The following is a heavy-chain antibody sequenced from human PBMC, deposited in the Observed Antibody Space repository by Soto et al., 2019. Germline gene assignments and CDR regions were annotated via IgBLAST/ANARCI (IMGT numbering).Heavy chain of an antibody. CDR3: TKYTYTSRYAYYGMDV. CDR2: IRSKAYGGTT. J-gene: IGHJ6*02. V-gene: IGHV3-49*03. CDR1: AFTFGDYA. Sequence: PGGSLRFSRTTSAFTFGDYALSWSRQVPRKGLEWVGVIRSKAYGGTTDYAASVKGRFTISRDDSKSIAYLQMNSLKSEDAGVYYCTKYTYTSRYAYYGMDVWGHGTTVTVSS. D-gene: IGHD6-13*01.